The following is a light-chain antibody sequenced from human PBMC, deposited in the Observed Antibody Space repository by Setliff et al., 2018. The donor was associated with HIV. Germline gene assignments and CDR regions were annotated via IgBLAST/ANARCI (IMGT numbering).Light chain of an antibody. Sequence: QSALTQPPSASGSPGQSVTISCTGTSSDVGSYNRVSWYQQPPVTAPKLMIYEVSNRPAGVPDRFSGSKAGNTAYLTISGLQAEDEAEYYCSSSTSSSTPYVFGTGTKVTVL. V-gene: IGLV2-18*02. J-gene: IGLJ1*01. CDR3: SSSTSSSTPYV. CDR2: EVS. CDR1: SSDVGSYNR.